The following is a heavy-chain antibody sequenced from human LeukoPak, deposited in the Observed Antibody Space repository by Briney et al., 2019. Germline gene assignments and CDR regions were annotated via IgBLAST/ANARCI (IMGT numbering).Heavy chain of an antibody. V-gene: IGHV3-66*01. CDR3: ARSQRFAGAPGYYYYGMDD. CDR1: GFTVSSNY. Sequence: GGSLRLSCAASGFTVSSNYMTWVRQAPGKGLEWVSVFYSGGSTYYADSVKGRFIISRDNSKNTLYLQMNSLRAEDTAVYYCARSQRFAGAPGYYYYGMDDWGQGTTVTVSS. D-gene: IGHD3-16*01. J-gene: IGHJ6*02. CDR2: FYSGGST.